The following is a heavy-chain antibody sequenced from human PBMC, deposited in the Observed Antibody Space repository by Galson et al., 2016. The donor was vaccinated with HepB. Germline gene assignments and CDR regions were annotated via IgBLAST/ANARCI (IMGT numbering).Heavy chain of an antibody. D-gene: IGHD6-19*01. V-gene: IGHV3-7*03. Sequence: SLRLSCAASGFTFSSYWMSWVRQAPGKGLEWVANIKEDGSEKYYVDSVKGRFTISRDNAKNSLYLQMNSLRAEDTAVYYCAGCKRRVAGPDWGQGTLVTVSS. CDR3: AGCKRRVAGPD. CDR1: GFTFSSYW. J-gene: IGHJ4*02. CDR2: IKEDGSEK.